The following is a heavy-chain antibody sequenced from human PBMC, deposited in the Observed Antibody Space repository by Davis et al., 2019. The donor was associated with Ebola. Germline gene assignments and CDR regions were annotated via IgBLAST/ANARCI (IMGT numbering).Heavy chain of an antibody. CDR2: ISSSSSTI. J-gene: IGHJ4*02. CDR3: ARGSSSNKIDY. Sequence: PGGSLRLSCAASGFTFSSYSMNWVRQAPGKGLEWVSYISSSSSTIYYADSVKGRFTISRDNAKNSLYLQMNSLRAEDTAVYYCARGSSSNKIDYWGQGTLVTVSS. CDR1: GFTFSSYS. V-gene: IGHV3-48*04. D-gene: IGHD4-11*01.